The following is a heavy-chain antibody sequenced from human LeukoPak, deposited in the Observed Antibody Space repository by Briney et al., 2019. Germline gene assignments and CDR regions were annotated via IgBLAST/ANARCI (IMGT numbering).Heavy chain of an antibody. Sequence: ASVKVSCKTSGYTFKSYGITWVRQAPGQGLEWMGMINPSGSSTSNAQKFQGRVTMTRDTSTSTVYMELSSLRSEDTAVYYCAREREAALCFDYWGQGTLVTVSS. V-gene: IGHV1-46*02. D-gene: IGHD6-25*01. CDR2: INPSGSST. CDR3: AREREAALCFDY. CDR1: GYTFKSYG. J-gene: IGHJ4*02.